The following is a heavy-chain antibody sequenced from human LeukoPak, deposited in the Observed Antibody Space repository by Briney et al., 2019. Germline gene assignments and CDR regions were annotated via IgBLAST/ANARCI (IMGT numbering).Heavy chain of an antibody. D-gene: IGHD3-22*01. V-gene: IGHV1-2*02. CDR1: GHTFSGNY. J-gene: IGHJ4*02. CDR3: AGGSGDYSPDY. CDR2: TSPNSGDT. Sequence: GASVKVSCKASGHTFSGNYMHWVRQAPGQGLEWMGWTSPNSGDTNYAQKFQGRVTLTRDTSISTAYMELSRLRSDDTAVYYCAGGSGDYSPDYWGQGTLVTVSS.